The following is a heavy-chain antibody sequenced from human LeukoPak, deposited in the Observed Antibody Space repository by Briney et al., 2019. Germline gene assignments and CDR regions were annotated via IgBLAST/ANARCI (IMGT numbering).Heavy chain of an antibody. V-gene: IGHV3-23*01. D-gene: IGHD3-3*01. CDR3: AKENYDFWSGSTFDY. CDR1: GFTFSSYA. Sequence: GGSLRLSCAASGFTFSSYAMSWVRQAPGKGLEWVSTISGSGGSTYYADSVKGRFTISRDNSKNTLYLQMNSLRAEDTAVYYCAKENYDFWSGSTFDYWGQGTLVPVSS. CDR2: ISGSGGST. J-gene: IGHJ4*02.